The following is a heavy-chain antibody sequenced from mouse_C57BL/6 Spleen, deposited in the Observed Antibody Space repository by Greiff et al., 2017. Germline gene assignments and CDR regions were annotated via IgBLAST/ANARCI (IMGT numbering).Heavy chain of an antibody. D-gene: IGHD1-1*01. CDR1: GYSITSGYD. CDR3: ARETTVVAGGYFDV. J-gene: IGHJ1*03. V-gene: IGHV3-1*01. Sequence: EVQLQESGPGMVKPSQSLSLTCTVTGYSITSGYDWHWLRHFPGNKLEWMGYISYSGSTNSNPSLKSRIPITHDTSKNHFFLKLNSVTTEDTATYYCARETTVVAGGYFDVWGTGTTVTVSS. CDR2: ISYSGST.